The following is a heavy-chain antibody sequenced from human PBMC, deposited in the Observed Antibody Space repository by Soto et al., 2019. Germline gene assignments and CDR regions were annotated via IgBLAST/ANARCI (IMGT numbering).Heavy chain of an antibody. V-gene: IGHV1-58*01. D-gene: IGHD2-2*01. Sequence: ASVKVSCKASGFTFTSSAVQWVRQARGQRLEWIGWIVVGSGNTNYAQKFQERVTITRDMSTSTAYMELSSLRSEDTAVYYCAADRQIVLVPAATDWGQGTLVTVSS. CDR3: AADRQIVLVPAATD. J-gene: IGHJ4*02. CDR2: IVVGSGNT. CDR1: GFTFTSSA.